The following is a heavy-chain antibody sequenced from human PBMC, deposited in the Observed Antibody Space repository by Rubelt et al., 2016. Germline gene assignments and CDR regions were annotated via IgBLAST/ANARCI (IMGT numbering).Heavy chain of an antibody. J-gene: IGHJ4*02. CDR3: AVGRFLEWFDY. V-gene: IGHV4-34*01. CDR1: GGSFSGYY. D-gene: IGHD3-3*01. CDR2: INHSGST. Sequence: QVQLQQWGAGLLKPSETLSLTCAVYGGSFSGYYWSWIRQPPGKGLEWIGEINHSGSTNYNPSLKSRVTISVDTSKNQFSLKLSSVTAADTAVYYCAVGRFLEWFDYWGQGTLVTVSS.